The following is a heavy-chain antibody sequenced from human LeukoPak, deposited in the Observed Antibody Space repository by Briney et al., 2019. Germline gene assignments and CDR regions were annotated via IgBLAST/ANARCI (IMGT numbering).Heavy chain of an antibody. CDR3: ASIIAVAGPHFDY. J-gene: IGHJ4*02. Sequence: ETLSLTCAVYGGSFSGYYWSWIRQPPGKGLEWIGEINHSGSTNYNPSLKSRVTISVDTSKNQFSLKLSSVTAADTAVYYCASIIAVAGPHFDYWGQGTLVTVSS. D-gene: IGHD6-19*01. V-gene: IGHV4-34*01. CDR1: GGSFSGYY. CDR2: INHSGST.